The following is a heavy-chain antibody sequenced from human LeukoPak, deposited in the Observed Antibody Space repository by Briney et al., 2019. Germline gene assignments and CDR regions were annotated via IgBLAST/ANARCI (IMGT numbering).Heavy chain of an antibody. Sequence: SGGSLRLSCAASGLTFRTHWMNWVRQAPGKGLEWVANIKPDGSETYYVDSVKGRFTVTRDNAQSSLHLQMDSLRGEDTAVYYCLAGGGYWGQGTLATVSS. V-gene: IGHV3-7*01. CDR3: LAGGGY. J-gene: IGHJ4*02. D-gene: IGHD3-10*01. CDR2: IKPDGSET. CDR1: GLTFRTHW.